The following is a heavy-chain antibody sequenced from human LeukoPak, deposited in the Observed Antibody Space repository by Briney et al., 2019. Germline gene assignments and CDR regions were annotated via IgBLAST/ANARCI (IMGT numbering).Heavy chain of an antibody. V-gene: IGHV3-23*01. CDR3: AKGYCRGISCYSDY. Sequence: PGGSLRLSCAASGFTYSSYAMSWVRQAPGKGLEWVSGISGSGGSTYYADSVKGRFTISRDNSKSTLYLQMNSLRDEDRAVYYCAKGYCRGISCYSDYWGQGTLVTVSS. D-gene: IGHD2-2*02. J-gene: IGHJ4*02. CDR2: ISGSGGST. CDR1: GFTYSSYA.